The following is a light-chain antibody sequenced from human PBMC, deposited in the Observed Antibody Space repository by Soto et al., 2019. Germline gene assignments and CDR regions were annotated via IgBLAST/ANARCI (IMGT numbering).Light chain of an antibody. CDR1: QSVSSN. Sequence: EIVLTQGPATLSVSPGERATLSCRASQSVSSNLAWYQQKPGQAPRLLIYGASTRATGIPARFSGGGSGTEFTLTISSLQSEDFAVYYCQQYNNWPLTFGGGTKVDIK. CDR3: QQYNNWPLT. CDR2: GAS. J-gene: IGKJ4*01. V-gene: IGKV3-15*01.